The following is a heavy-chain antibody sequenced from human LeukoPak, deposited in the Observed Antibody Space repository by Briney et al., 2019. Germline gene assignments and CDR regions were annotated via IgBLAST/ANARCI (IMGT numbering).Heavy chain of an antibody. CDR1: GYTFTSYA. V-gene: IGHV7-4-1*02. CDR2: INTNAENP. D-gene: IGHD2-2*02. CDR3: ARDSVPATAIRGQRNWFDP. J-gene: IGHJ5*02. Sequence: ASVKVSCKASGYTFTSYAMNWVRQAPGQGLEWMGWINTNAENPTYAQGFTGRFVFSLDTSVSTAYLQISSLKAEDTAVYYCARDSVPATAIRGQRNWFDPWGQGTLVTVSS.